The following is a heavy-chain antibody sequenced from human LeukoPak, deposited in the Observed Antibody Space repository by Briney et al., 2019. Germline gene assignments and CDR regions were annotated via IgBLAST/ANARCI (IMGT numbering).Heavy chain of an antibody. CDR3: AREKGYCSSTSCFDAFDI. V-gene: IGHV1-69*08. Sequence: SMKVSCKASGGTFSSYTISWVRQAPGHGLEWMGRIIPIVGKANYANKLQGRVTITADKSTSTAYMELSSLRSEDTVVYYCAREKGYCSSTSCFDAFDIWGQGTMVTVSS. J-gene: IGHJ3*02. D-gene: IGHD2-2*01. CDR2: IIPIVGKA. CDR1: GGTFSSYT.